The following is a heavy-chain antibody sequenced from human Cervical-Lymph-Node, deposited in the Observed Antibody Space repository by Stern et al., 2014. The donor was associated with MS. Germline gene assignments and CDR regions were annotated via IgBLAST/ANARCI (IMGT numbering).Heavy chain of an antibody. CDR1: GGTFSSYA. J-gene: IGHJ4*02. Sequence: QDQLVQSGAEVKKPGSSVKVSCKASGGTFSSYAISWGRQAPGQGLEWMGGILHIFGTANYAQKFQGRGTIPADESTSTAYMELSSLRSEDTAVYYCARRVSSSWGFDYWGQGTLVTVSS. CDR3: ARRVSSSWGFDY. CDR2: ILHIFGTA. V-gene: IGHV1-69*12. D-gene: IGHD6-13*01.